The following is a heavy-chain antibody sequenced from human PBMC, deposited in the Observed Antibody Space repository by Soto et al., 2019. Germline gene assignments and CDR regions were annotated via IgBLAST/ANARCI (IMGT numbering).Heavy chain of an antibody. CDR3: ARPLTRREYCSSTSCYGELDWYFDL. J-gene: IGHJ2*01. Sequence: QVQLVESGGGVVQPGRSLRLSCAASGFTFSSYAMHWVRQAPGKGLEWVAVISYDGSNKYYADSVKGRFTISRDNSKNTLYLQMNSLRAEDTAVYYCARPLTRREYCSSTSCYGELDWYFDLWGRGTLVTVSS. CDR1: GFTFSSYA. V-gene: IGHV3-30-3*01. CDR2: ISYDGSNK. D-gene: IGHD2-2*01.